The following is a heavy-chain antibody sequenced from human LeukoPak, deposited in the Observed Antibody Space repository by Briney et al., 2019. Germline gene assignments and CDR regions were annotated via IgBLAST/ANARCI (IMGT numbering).Heavy chain of an antibody. J-gene: IGHJ4*02. V-gene: IGHV4-34*01. CDR3: ARGSKLVYDY. CDR1: GGSFSGYY. D-gene: IGHD1-1*01. Sequence: SETLSLTCAVYGGSFSGYYWSWIRQPPGKGLEWIGEINHSGSTNYNPSLKSRVTISVDTSKNQFSLKLSSVTAADTAVYYCARGSKLVYDYWGQGTLVTVSS. CDR2: INHSGST.